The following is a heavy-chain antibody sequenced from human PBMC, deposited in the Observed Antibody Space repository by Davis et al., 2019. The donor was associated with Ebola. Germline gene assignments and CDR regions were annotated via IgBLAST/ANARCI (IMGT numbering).Heavy chain of an antibody. V-gene: IGHV3-30-3*01. Sequence: GESLKISCAASGFTFSSYAMHWVRQAPGKGLEWVAVISYDGSNKYYADSVKGQFTISRDNSKNTLYLQMNSLRADDTAVYYCAKEKTTVTTFWYFDLWGRGTLVTVSS. CDR2: ISYDGSNK. CDR3: AKEKTTVTTFWYFDL. J-gene: IGHJ2*01. CDR1: GFTFSSYA. D-gene: IGHD4-17*01.